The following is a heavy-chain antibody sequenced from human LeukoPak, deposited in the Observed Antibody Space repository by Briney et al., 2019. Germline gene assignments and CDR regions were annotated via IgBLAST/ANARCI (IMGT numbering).Heavy chain of an antibody. V-gene: IGHV3-53*05. Sequence: GGSLRLSCAASGFTVSSNYMSWVRQAPGKGLEWVSVICSGDNTYYADSVKGRFTISRDNSKNTLYLQMNSLRAEDTAVYYCVRREYCISTSCPTTFDYWGQGTLVTVSS. CDR3: VRREYCISTSCPTTFDY. CDR2: ICSGDNT. CDR1: GFTVSSNY. D-gene: IGHD2-2*01. J-gene: IGHJ4*02.